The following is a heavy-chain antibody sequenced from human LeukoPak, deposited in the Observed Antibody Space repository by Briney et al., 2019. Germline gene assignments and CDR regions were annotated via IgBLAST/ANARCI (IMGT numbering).Heavy chain of an antibody. CDR2: FDPEDGET. D-gene: IGHD5-18*01. CDR1: GYTLTELS. J-gene: IGHJ4*02. V-gene: IGHV1-24*01. Sequence: ASVKVSCKVSGYTLTELSMHRVRQAPGKGLEWMGGFDPEDGETIYAQKFQGRVTMTEDTSTDTAYMELSSLRSEDTAVYYCATDRSKGAFGYSFVFDYWGQGTLVTVSS. CDR3: ATDRSKGAFGYSFVFDY.